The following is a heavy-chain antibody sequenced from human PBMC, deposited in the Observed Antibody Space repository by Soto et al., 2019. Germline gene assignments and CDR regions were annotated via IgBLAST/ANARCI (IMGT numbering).Heavy chain of an antibody. CDR3: ARVRQDDFLSGYSRYYYYYMEV. Sequence: GASVKVSCKASGYTFSSYGISWVRQAPGQGLEWMGWISAYNGKTNYAQKLQGRVTMTTDTSTSTAYMELRSLRSDDTAVYYCARVRQDDFLSGYSRYYYYYMEVWGQGTMVTVSS. D-gene: IGHD3-3*01. V-gene: IGHV1-18*01. CDR2: ISAYNGKT. J-gene: IGHJ6*03. CDR1: GYTFSSYG.